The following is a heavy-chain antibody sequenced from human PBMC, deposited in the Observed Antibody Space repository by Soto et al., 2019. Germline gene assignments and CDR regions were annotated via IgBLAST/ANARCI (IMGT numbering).Heavy chain of an antibody. CDR3: ASIAAAGDYYFDY. V-gene: IGHV4-59*01. J-gene: IGHJ4*02. Sequence: SETLSLTCTVSGGSISSYYWSWIRQPPGKGLEWIGYIYYSGSTNYNPSLKSRVTISVDTSKNQFSLKLSSVTAADTAVYYCASIAAAGDYYFDYWGQGTLVTVSS. D-gene: IGHD6-13*01. CDR2: IYYSGST. CDR1: GGSISSYY.